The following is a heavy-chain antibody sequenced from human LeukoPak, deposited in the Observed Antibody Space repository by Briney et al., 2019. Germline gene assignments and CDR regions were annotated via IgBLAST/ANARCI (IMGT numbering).Heavy chain of an antibody. CDR3: ARLAGLRVFDY. CDR1: GYTFTSYG. V-gene: IGHV1-18*01. Sequence: ASVKVSCKASGYTFTSYGISWVRQAPGQGLEWMGWISAYNGNTNYAQKLQGRVTMTTDTSTSTAYVELRSLRSDDTAVYYCARLAGLRVFDYWGQGTLVTVSS. J-gene: IGHJ4*02. D-gene: IGHD5-12*01. CDR2: ISAYNGNT.